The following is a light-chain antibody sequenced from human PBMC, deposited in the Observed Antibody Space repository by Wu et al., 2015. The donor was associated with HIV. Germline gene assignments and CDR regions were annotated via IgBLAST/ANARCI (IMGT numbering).Light chain of an antibody. Sequence: DIVLTQSPATLSLSPGERATLSCRASQSVNVYLAWFLQKPGQAPRLLISATSTRASGIPARFSGSGSGTDFTLTISSLQPEDFAVYYCQQDYNLPGYSFGQGTKLEIK. CDR1: QSVNVY. J-gene: IGKJ2*03. CDR2: ATS. CDR3: QQDYNLPGYS. V-gene: IGKV3/OR2-268*02.